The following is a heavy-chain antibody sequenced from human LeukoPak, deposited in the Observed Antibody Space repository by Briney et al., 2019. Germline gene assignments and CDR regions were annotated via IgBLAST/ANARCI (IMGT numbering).Heavy chain of an antibody. CDR1: GYTFTGYY. CDR3: ARGADYSGPGSYYQYYFDY. Sequence: ASVKVSCKASGYTFTGYYMHWVRQAPGQGLEWMGWINPNSGGTNYAQKFQGRVTMTRDTSISTVYMELSRLRSDDTAVYYCARGADYSGPGSYYQYYFDYWGQGTLVTVSS. V-gene: IGHV1-2*02. D-gene: IGHD3-10*01. J-gene: IGHJ4*02. CDR2: INPNSGGT.